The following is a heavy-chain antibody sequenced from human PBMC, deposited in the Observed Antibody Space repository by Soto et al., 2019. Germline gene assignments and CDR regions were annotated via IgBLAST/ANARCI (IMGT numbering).Heavy chain of an antibody. Sequence: ASVKVSCKASGYTFTSHYMHWVRQAPGQGLEWMGIINPSGGSTSYAQKFQGRVTMTRDTSTSTVYMELSSLRSEDTAVYYCARDIYYYDSSGYSYFDYWGQGTLVTVSS. CDR3: ARDIYYYDSSGYSYFDY. V-gene: IGHV1-46*01. CDR1: GYTFTSHY. J-gene: IGHJ4*02. D-gene: IGHD3-22*01. CDR2: INPSGGST.